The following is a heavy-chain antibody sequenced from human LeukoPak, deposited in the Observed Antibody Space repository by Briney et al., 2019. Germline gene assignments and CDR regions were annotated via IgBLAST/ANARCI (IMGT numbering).Heavy chain of an antibody. D-gene: IGHD2-2*01. J-gene: IGHJ6*03. CDR1: GFIFSNYA. CDR2: IRYDVGNT. V-gene: IGHV3-30*02. CDR3: AKDEVVPGYYYTDV. Sequence: PGGSLRLSCAASGFIFSNYAMQWVRQAPGMGLEWVAFIRYDVGNTYYADSVKGRFTISRDNSKNTMYLQMNRLNAEDTAVYYCAKDEVVPGYYYTDVWGRGTTVTISS.